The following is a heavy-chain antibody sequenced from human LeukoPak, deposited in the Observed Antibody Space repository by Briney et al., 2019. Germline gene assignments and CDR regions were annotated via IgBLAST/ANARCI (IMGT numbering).Heavy chain of an antibody. J-gene: IGHJ4*02. CDR3: ARRGYVDGSGLDH. CDR2: IYNSGST. V-gene: IGHV4-59*01. CDR1: HGSINSYY. Sequence: PSETLSLTCTVSHGSINSYYWSWIRQPPGKGLEWIGYIYNSGSTNYNPSLKSRVTISLDTSKNQLSLKLSSVTAADTAVYFCARRGYVDGSGLDHWGQGTLVTVSS. D-gene: IGHD3-22*01.